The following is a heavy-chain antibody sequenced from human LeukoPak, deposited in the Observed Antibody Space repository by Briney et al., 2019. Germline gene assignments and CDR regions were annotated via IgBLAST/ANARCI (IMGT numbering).Heavy chain of an antibody. CDR2: INSDGKTT. CDR3: ARDYPPD. Sequence: GGSLRLSCAASGFTFSNSWMHWVRQAPGKGLVWVSRINSDGKTTTYADSVKGRFTISRDNAKNTLYLQMNSLSAEDTAVYYCARDYPPDWGQGTLVTVSA. J-gene: IGHJ4*02. CDR1: GFTFSNSW. V-gene: IGHV3-74*01.